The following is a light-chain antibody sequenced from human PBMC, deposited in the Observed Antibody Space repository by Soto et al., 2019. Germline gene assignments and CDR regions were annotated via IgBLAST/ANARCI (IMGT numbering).Light chain of an antibody. CDR3: QQYGSSPRT. V-gene: IGKV3-20*01. CDR1: QSVSSSY. Sequence: EIVLTQSPGTLSLSPGERATLSCRASQSVSSSYLAWYQQKPGQAPRLLIYGASSRATGIPDRFSGSWSGKDFTRTISRLEPEDFAVYYCQQYGSSPRTFGQGTKVEIK. CDR2: GAS. J-gene: IGKJ1*01.